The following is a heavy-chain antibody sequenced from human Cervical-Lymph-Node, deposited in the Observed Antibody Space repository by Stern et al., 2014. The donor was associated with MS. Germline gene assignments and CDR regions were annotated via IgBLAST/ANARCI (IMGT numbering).Heavy chain of an antibody. D-gene: IGHD2-15*01. CDR1: GGTFSDYS. V-gene: IGHV1-69*01. CDR3: ATGDVVVISATDYYYAMDV. Sequence: VQLVQSGAEVKKAGSSVKVSCKSSGGTFSDYSVTWVRQAPGQGLEWMGGIIPVFGTTNYAQKCQGRVTITADESTSTAYMELSSLRSEDTAVYYCATGDVVVISATDYYYAMDVWGPGTTVTVSS. CDR2: IIPVFGTT. J-gene: IGHJ6*02.